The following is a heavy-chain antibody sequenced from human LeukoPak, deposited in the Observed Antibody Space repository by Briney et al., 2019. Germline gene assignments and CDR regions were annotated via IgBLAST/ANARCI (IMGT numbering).Heavy chain of an antibody. Sequence: GSLRLSCAASGFTFSSYAMSWVRQAPGKGLEWVSAISGSGGSTYYADSVKGRFTISRDNSKNTLYLQMNSLRAEDTAVYYCAKDRNLGYCTNGVCFDFDYWGQGTLVTVSS. CDR3: AKDRNLGYCTNGVCFDFDY. V-gene: IGHV3-23*01. D-gene: IGHD2-8*01. CDR2: ISGSGGST. CDR1: GFTFSSYA. J-gene: IGHJ4*02.